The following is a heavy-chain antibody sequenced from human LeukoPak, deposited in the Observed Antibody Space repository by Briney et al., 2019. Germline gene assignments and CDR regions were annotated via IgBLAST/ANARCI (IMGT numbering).Heavy chain of an antibody. V-gene: IGHV1-18*01. D-gene: IGHD3-10*01. J-gene: IGHJ5*02. Sequence: GASVKVSCKTSGYTFTSYGLIWVRQAPGQGLEWMGWISAYNGNTNYAQKLQGRVTMTTDTSTSTAYMELRSLRSDDTAVYYCARCLAYGSGRFRWFDPWGQGTLVTVSS. CDR1: GYTFTSYG. CDR3: ARCLAYGSGRFRWFDP. CDR2: ISAYNGNT.